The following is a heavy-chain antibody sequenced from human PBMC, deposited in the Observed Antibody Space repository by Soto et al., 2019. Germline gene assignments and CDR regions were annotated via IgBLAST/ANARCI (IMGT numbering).Heavy chain of an antibody. J-gene: IGHJ4*02. CDR1: GFTVSTKY. Sequence: EVQLVESGGGLVQPGGSLRLSCAASGFTVSTKYMSWVRQAPGKGLEWVSVIYSGGSTFYADSVRGRFTISRDNSKNTVNLQMDSRRAEDTAVYYCARDPWAADYWGQGTPVTVSS. CDR3: ARDPWAADY. CDR2: IYSGGST. V-gene: IGHV3-66*01. D-gene: IGHD3-16*01.